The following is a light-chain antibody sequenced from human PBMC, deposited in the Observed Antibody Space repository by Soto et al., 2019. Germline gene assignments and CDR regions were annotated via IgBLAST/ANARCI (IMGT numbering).Light chain of an antibody. CDR2: EVS. V-gene: IGLV2-14*01. J-gene: IGLJ3*02. CDR1: SSDVGGYKY. Sequence: QSVLTQPASVSGSPGQSITISCTGTSSDVGGYKYVSWYQQHPGKAPKLMIYEVSDRPSGVSNRFSGSKSGNTASLTISGLQAEDEADYYCSSYMSTSTLEFGGGTKVTVL. CDR3: SSYMSTSTLE.